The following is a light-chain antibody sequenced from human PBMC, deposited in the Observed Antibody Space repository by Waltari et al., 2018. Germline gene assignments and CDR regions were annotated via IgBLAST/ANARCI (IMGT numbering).Light chain of an antibody. Sequence: EIVLTQSPGTLSLSPGEGATLSCRASQSVSSSYLAWYQQKPGQAPRLLIYGASNRATDIPDRFTGSGSGTDFTLTINRLEPEDFAVYYCQKYGNSRGSFGQGTKLEIK. CDR1: QSVSSSY. CDR3: QKYGNSRGS. J-gene: IGKJ2*03. CDR2: GAS. V-gene: IGKV3-20*01.